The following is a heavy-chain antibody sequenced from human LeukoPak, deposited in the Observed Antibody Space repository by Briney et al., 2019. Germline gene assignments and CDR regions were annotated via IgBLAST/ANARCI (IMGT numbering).Heavy chain of an antibody. CDR2: ISGSGGST. V-gene: IGHV3-23*01. Sequence: GGSLRLSCAAYGFTFSSYALSWIRQAPGKGLEWVSAISGSGGSTYYADSVNGRFTISRDNSKNSLYLQMNSLRAEATAVYYCAKDQGWFDPRGQGTRVTVSS. CDR3: AKDQGWFDP. J-gene: IGHJ5*02. CDR1: GFTFSSYA.